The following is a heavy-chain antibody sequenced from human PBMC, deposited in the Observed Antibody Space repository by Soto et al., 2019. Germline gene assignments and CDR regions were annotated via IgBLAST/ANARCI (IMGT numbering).Heavy chain of an antibody. CDR1: GGSFTGHF. CDR2: VSHSGNT. J-gene: IGHJ3*02. CDR3: ARPYDFWSVYPDAFDI. D-gene: IGHD3-3*01. Sequence: SETLSLTCTVSGGSFTGHFWSWVRQPPGKGLEWIGEVSHSGNTKYYPSLRSRVTLSVDSSKNQISLALTSVTAADTAVYYCARPYDFWSVYPDAFDIWAKGQWSPSPQ. V-gene: IGHV4-34*01.